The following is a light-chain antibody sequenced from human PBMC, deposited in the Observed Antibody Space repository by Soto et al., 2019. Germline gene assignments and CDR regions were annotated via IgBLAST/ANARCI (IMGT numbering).Light chain of an antibody. CDR1: ESSSSW. Sequence: DIQMTQFPSTLYASVGDRVTITCRASESSSSWLAWYQQKPGKAPKILIYKASTLQSGVPSRFTGSGSGTEFALTISSLQPDDFATYYCQHYSVFPLTFGGGTKVEIK. J-gene: IGKJ4*01. CDR3: QHYSVFPLT. CDR2: KAS. V-gene: IGKV1-5*03.